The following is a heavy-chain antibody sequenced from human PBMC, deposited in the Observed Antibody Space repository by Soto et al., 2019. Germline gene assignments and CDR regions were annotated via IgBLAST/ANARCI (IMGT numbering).Heavy chain of an antibody. D-gene: IGHD1-1*01. V-gene: IGHV4-34*01. CDR2: INHTGSI. Sequence: SETLSLTCAVYGGSFSGYYWNWIRQPPGKGLEWIGEINHTGSINYSSSLKSRVSISVDTSKNQFYLRLSSVTAADTGVYYCARGGGSGRNDNRFDPWGQGTLVTVSS. CDR3: ARGGGSGRNDNRFDP. CDR1: GGSFSGYY. J-gene: IGHJ5*02.